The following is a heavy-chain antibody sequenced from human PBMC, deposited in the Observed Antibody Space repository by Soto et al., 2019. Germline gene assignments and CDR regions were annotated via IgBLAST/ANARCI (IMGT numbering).Heavy chain of an antibody. V-gene: IGHV3-23*01. CDR1: GFTFSSYS. Sequence: EVQLLESGGGLVQPGGSLRLSCAASGFTFSSYSMTWVRQVPGKGLQWVSTFTSGGSTFYADSVKGRFTISRDNSKNTLYLQMNSLRTEDTAVYYCASGTESSGYCCFGYWGQGTLVTVSS. CDR3: ASGTESSGYCCFGY. CDR2: FTSGGST. J-gene: IGHJ4*02. D-gene: IGHD3-22*01.